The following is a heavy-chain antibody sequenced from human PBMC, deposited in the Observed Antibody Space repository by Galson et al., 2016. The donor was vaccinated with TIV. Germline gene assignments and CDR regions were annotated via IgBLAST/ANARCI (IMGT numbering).Heavy chain of an antibody. J-gene: IGHJ3*02. V-gene: IGHV3-23*01. D-gene: IGHD4-23*01. CDR1: GFTFNNYA. CDR3: AKRRNYGGDALES. Sequence: SGFTFNNYAMHWVRQAPGKGLEWVSGISGSGGITYIAESVKGRFAISRDNSRDTLYLQLNSLRAEDTAVYYCAKRRNYGGDALESWGQGTMVTVSS. CDR2: ISGSGGIT.